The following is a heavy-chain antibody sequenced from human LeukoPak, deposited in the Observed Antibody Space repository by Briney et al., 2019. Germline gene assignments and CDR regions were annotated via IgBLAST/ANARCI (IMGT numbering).Heavy chain of an antibody. CDR3: ARAGTAVDY. V-gene: IGHV4-34*01. CDR1: GGSFSGYY. D-gene: IGHD6-13*01. Sequence: SETLSLTCAVYGGSFSGYYWSWIRQPPGKGLEWIGEINHSGSTNYNPSLKSRVTISVDTSKNQFSLKLSSVTAADTAVYYCARAGTAVDYWGQGTLVTVSS. CDR2: INHSGST. J-gene: IGHJ4*02.